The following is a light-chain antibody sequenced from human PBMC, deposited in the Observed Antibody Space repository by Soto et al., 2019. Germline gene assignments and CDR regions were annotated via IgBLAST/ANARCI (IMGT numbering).Light chain of an antibody. Sequence: QSVLTQPPSASGTPGQRISISCSGRTSNIGSNIVAWYQHLPGTALKLLIYNNNQRPSGVPDRFFGSKSGSSASLAISGLQPDDESHYYCAAWDDTLNGLVFGGGTKLTVL. J-gene: IGLJ3*02. CDR2: NNN. V-gene: IGLV1-44*01. CDR1: TSNIGSNI. CDR3: AAWDDTLNGLV.